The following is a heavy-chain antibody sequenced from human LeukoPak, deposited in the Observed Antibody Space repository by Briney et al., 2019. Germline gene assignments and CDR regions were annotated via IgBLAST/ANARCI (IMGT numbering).Heavy chain of an antibody. V-gene: IGHV4-38-2*02. J-gene: IGHJ5*02. CDR2: IYYSGSA. CDR1: GYSISSGYF. D-gene: IGHD3-10*01. Sequence: SETLSLTCTVSGYSISSGYFWGWIRQPPGKGLEWIGSIYYSGSAYYNPSLKSRVTISVDTSKNQFSLKLSSVTAADTAVYYCARSGHGTGSYYIPNWFHPWGQGTLVTVSS. CDR3: ARSGHGTGSYYIPNWFHP.